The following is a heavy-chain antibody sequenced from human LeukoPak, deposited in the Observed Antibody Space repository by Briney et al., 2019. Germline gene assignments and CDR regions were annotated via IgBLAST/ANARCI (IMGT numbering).Heavy chain of an antibody. CDR3: ARQRCSGASCYRVDQLYYMDV. J-gene: IGHJ6*03. D-gene: IGHD2-15*01. Sequence: SETLSLTCTVSGDSINDHYWSWIRQPPGEGLEWIAYIYSSVSTNYNPSLKSRVTISIDTSKSQFSLKLTSVTAADTGVYYCARQRCSGASCYRVDQLYYMDVWGKGTTVTVSS. CDR2: IYSSVST. V-gene: IGHV4-4*09. CDR1: GDSINDHY.